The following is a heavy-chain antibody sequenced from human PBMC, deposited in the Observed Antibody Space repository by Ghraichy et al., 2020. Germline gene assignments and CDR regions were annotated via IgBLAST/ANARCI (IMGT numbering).Heavy chain of an antibody. Sequence: SQTLSLTCTVSGGSIRSYYWSWIRQPAGKGLEWIGRIYTSGSTNYNTSLRSRVMISLDTSKNQFSLTLSSVTAADTAVYYCASTYYDYWSGSSGYAIDVWGQGTTVTVSS. V-gene: IGHV4-4*07. CDR2: IYTSGST. CDR1: GGSIRSYY. J-gene: IGHJ6*02. CDR3: ASTYYDYWSGSSGYAIDV. D-gene: IGHD3-3*01.